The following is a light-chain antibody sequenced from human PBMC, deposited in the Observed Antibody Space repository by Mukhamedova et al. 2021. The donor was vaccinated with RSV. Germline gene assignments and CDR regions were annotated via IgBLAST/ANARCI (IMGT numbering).Light chain of an antibody. CDR3: QQYYSYPWT. Sequence: VTITCRASQGISSYLAWYQQKPGKAPKLLIYAASTLQSGVPSRFSGSGSGTDFTLTISCLQSEDFATYYCQQYYSYPWTFGQGTKV. V-gene: IGKV1-8*01. J-gene: IGKJ1*01. CDR1: QGISSY. CDR2: AAS.